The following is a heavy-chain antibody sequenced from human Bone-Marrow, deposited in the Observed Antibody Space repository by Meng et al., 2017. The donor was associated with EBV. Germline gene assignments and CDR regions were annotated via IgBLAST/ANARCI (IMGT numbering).Heavy chain of an antibody. Sequence: QVQLQESGPGLVKPSGXLSLTCAASGGSIRSGNWWTWFRQPPGKGLEWIGEIYHSGSTNYNPSLVSRVTISVDKSKNQFSLKLNSVTAADTAVYYCARDSLWGRLKGAMDSGGQGTLVTVSS. V-gene: IGHV4-4*02. CDR3: ARDSLWGRLKGAMDS. J-gene: IGHJ4*02. CDR1: GGSIRSGNW. D-gene: IGHD1-26*01. CDR2: IYHSGST.